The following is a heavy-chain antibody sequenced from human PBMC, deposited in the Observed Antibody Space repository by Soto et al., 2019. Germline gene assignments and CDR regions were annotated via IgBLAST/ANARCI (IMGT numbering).Heavy chain of an antibody. V-gene: IGHV4-34*01. CDR3: ASQYYDYIWGSSGPDY. D-gene: IGHD3-16*01. CDR1: GGSFSGYY. Sequence: SETLSLTCAVYGGSFSGYYWSWIRQPPGKGLEWIGEINHSGSTNYNPSLKSRVTISVDTSKNQFSLKLSSVTAADTVVYYCASQYYDYIWGSSGPDYWGQGTLVTVSS. J-gene: IGHJ4*02. CDR2: INHSGST.